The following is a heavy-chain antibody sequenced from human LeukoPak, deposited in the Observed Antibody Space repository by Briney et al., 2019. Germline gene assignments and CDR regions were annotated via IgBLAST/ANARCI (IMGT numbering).Heavy chain of an antibody. V-gene: IGHV4-34*01. CDR2: INHSGST. J-gene: IGHJ3*02. CDR3: ARHPPGPICSGGSCYFTPPNAFDI. CDR1: GGSFSGYY. D-gene: IGHD2-15*01. Sequence: SETLSLTCAVYGGSFSGYYWSWIRQPPGKGLEWIGEINHSGSTNYNPSLKSRVTISVDTSKNQFSLKLSSVTAADTAVYYCARHPPGPICSGGSCYFTPPNAFDIWGQGTMVTVSS.